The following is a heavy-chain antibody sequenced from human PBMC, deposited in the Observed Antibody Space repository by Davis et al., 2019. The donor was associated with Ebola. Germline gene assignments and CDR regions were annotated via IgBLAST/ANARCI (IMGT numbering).Heavy chain of an antibody. CDR2: IYYTGSA. Sequence: PSETLSLTCTVSGVSISRHYWSWIRQPPGKRLEWIGSIYYTGSAYYNSSLASRATISVDTSKNQFSLNLRSVTAADTAVYFCARFGHGAYWGQGTLVTVSS. D-gene: IGHD3-16*01. CDR3: ARFGHGAY. V-gene: IGHV4-59*11. CDR1: GVSISRHY. J-gene: IGHJ4*02.